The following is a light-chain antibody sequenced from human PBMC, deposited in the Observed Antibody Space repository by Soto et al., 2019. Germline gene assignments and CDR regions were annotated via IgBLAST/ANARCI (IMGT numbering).Light chain of an antibody. CDR1: QSLSSSY. J-gene: IGKJ5*01. CDR3: QQRSNWPIT. V-gene: IGKV3D-20*02. Sequence: IVMTHSPATMSESQGERPTLSSRASQSLSSSYLAWYQQKTGQAPRLLIYDASNRATGIPARFSGSGYGTDFTLTISSLETEDFAVYYCQQRSNWPITFGQGTRLEIK. CDR2: DAS.